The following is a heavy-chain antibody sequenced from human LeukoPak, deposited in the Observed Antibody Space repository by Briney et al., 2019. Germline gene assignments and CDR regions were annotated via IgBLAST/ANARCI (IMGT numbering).Heavy chain of an antibody. V-gene: IGHV1-18*01. J-gene: IGHJ4*02. D-gene: IGHD2-8*01. Sequence: ASVKVSCKASGYTFTSYGISWVRQAPGQGLEWMGWISAYNGNTNYAQKLQGRVTMTTDTSTSTAYMELRSLRSDDTAVYYCAREEYCTNGVCYTLGYWGQGTLVTVSS. CDR1: GYTFTSYG. CDR3: AREEYCTNGVCYTLGY. CDR2: ISAYNGNT.